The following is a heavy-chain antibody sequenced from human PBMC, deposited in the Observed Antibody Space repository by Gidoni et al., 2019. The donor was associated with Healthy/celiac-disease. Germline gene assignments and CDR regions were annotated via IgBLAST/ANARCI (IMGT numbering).Heavy chain of an antibody. V-gene: IGHV3-66*01. Sequence: EVQLVESGGGLVQPGGSLRLSCAASGFTVSSNYMSWVRQAPGKGLEWVSVIYSGGSTYYADSVKGRFTISRDNSKNTLYLQMNSLRAEDTAVYYCARDPALTGYYGGFDYWGQGTLVTVSS. CDR2: IYSGGST. CDR3: ARDPALTGYYGGFDY. J-gene: IGHJ4*02. CDR1: GFTVSSNY. D-gene: IGHD3-9*01.